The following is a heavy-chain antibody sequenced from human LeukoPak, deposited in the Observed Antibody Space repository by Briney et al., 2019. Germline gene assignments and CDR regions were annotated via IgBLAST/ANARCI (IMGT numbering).Heavy chain of an antibody. Sequence: GGTLRLSCAASGFTFSTYGMSWVRQAPGKGLEWVSAIGGSGGGTYYADSVKGRFTISRDNSKNTLYLQMNSLRAEDTAVYYCAKRGSGWYEDYYYYMDVWAKGPRSPSP. CDR3: AKRGSGWYEDYYYYMDV. CDR1: GFTFSTYG. V-gene: IGHV3-23*01. J-gene: IGHJ6*03. D-gene: IGHD6-19*01. CDR2: IGGSGGGT.